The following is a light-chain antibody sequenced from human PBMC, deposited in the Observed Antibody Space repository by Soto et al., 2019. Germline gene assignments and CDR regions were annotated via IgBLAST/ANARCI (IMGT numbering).Light chain of an antibody. Sequence: QSALTQPASVSGSPGQSITIPCTGTSTDVGGYNYVSWYQQHPGKAPKLLIYEVSNRPSGVSDRFSGSKSGNTASLTISGLQDEDEADYYCSSYTSSSAWVFGRGTKLTVL. V-gene: IGLV2-14*01. CDR2: EVS. CDR1: STDVGGYNY. CDR3: SSYTSSSAWV. J-gene: IGLJ2*01.